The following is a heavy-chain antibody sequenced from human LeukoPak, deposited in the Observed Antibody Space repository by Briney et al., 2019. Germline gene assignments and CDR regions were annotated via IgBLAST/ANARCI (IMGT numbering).Heavy chain of an antibody. CDR3: RNFEYSGSSSDY. CDR2: LRYDGSNK. D-gene: IGHD6-6*01. J-gene: IGHJ4*02. V-gene: IGHV3-30*02. CDR1: GFTFSSYG. Sequence: GGSLRLSCAASGFTFSSYGMHWVRQAPGKGLKWVAFLRYDGSNKYYADSVKGQFTISRDNSKNTLYLQMNSLRAEDTAVYYCRNFEYSGSSSDYWGQGTLVTVSS.